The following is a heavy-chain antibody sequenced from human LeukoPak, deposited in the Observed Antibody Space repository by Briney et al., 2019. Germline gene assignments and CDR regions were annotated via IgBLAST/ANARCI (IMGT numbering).Heavy chain of an antibody. V-gene: IGHV3-30*02. Sequence: GSLRLSCAASGFTFSSFGMHWVHQAPGKGLEWVAFIRYDGSNKYYADSVKGRFTISRDNSKNVLYLQMNSLRAEDTAVYYCASCKLLLRSDWFDPWGQGTLVTVSS. CDR1: GFTFSSFG. CDR3: ASCKLLLRSDWFDP. CDR2: IRYDGSNK. D-gene: IGHD2-15*01. J-gene: IGHJ5*02.